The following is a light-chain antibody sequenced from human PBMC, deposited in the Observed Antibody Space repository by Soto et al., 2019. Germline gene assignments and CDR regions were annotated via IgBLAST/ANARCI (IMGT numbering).Light chain of an antibody. V-gene: IGKV3-11*01. CDR3: QQRSNWPIT. CDR2: DAS. J-gene: IGKJ5*01. Sequence: EIVLTQSPATLSLSPGERATLSCRASQSVSSYLAWYQQKPGQAPRLLIYDASNRATGTPVRFSGSGSGTDFTLTVSSLEPEDFAVYYCQQRSNWPITFGQGTRLEIK. CDR1: QSVSSY.